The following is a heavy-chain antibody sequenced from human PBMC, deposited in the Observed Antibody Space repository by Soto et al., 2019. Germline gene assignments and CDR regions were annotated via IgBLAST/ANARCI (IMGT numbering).Heavy chain of an antibody. CDR1: GFTFGSYW. D-gene: IGHD2-21*02. J-gene: IGHJ4*02. CDR3: ARAGYCGPGCYYYFDY. CDR2: IKPDGSAT. V-gene: IGHV3-7*01. Sequence: GGSLSLSYAVSGFTFGSYWMNWVRLIPGKGLEWVAYIKPDGSATYYVDSVKGRFTISRDNAKNSLYLQMNSLRVEDTSVYYCARAGYCGPGCYYYFDYWGQGTLVTVSS.